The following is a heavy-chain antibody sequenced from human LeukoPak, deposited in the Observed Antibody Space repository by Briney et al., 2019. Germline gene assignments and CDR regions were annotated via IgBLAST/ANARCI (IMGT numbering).Heavy chain of an antibody. CDR2: ISYDGSKQ. V-gene: IGHV3-30*18. J-gene: IGHJ4*02. D-gene: IGHD3-9*01. CDR3: AKSRSDIFTGYYGSFDY. Sequence: GRSLRLSCAASGFTFSSYGMHWVRQAPGKGLEWVAVISYDGSKQYYADSVKGRLTISRDNSKNALYLQMNSLRAEDTGVYYCAKSRSDIFTGYYGSFDYWGQGTLVTVSS. CDR1: GFTFSSYG.